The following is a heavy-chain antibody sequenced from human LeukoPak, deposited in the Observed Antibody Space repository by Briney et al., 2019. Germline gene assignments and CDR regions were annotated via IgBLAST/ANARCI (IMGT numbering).Heavy chain of an antibody. CDR3: ARGRYSSSWYADY. CDR1: GFTFSSYE. Sequence: GGSLRLSCAASGFTFSSYEMNWVRQAPGKGLGWVSYISSSGSTIYYADSVKGRFTISRDNAKNSLYLQMNSLRAEDTAVYYCARGRYSSSWYADYWGQGTLVTVSS. V-gene: IGHV3-48*03. CDR2: ISSSGSTI. D-gene: IGHD6-13*01. J-gene: IGHJ4*02.